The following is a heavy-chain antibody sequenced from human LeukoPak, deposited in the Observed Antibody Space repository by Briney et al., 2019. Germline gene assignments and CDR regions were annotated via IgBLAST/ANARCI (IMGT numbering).Heavy chain of an antibody. Sequence: ASETLSLTCTVSGGSISSYYWSWIRQAAGKGLEWVGRIYTSGSTNYNPSLKSRVTMSIDTSKKQFSLKLNSVTAADTAVYYCARVYGGNPNWYFDLWGRGTLVTVSS. V-gene: IGHV4-4*07. CDR1: GGSISSYY. D-gene: IGHD4/OR15-4a*01. J-gene: IGHJ2*01. CDR2: IYTSGST. CDR3: ARVYGGNPNWYFDL.